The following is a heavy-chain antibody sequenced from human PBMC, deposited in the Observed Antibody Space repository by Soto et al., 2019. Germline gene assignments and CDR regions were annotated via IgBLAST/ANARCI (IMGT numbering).Heavy chain of an antibody. D-gene: IGHD3-10*01. CDR1: GYTFTSYG. CDR2: ISAYNGNT. CDR3: ARDKGDGSGSYYGY. Sequence: QVQLVQSGAEVKKPGASVKVSCKASGYTFTSYGISWVRQAPGQGLGWTGWISAYNGNTNYSQKLQGRDTMTTDTSTSTAYMELRSLRSDDTAVYYCARDKGDGSGSYYGYWGQGTLVTVSS. J-gene: IGHJ4*02. V-gene: IGHV1-18*01.